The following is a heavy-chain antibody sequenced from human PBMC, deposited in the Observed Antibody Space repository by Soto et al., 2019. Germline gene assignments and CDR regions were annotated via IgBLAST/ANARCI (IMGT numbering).Heavy chain of an antibody. V-gene: IGHV4-59*01. J-gene: IGHJ6*02. CDR2: IYYSGIT. D-gene: IGHD1-20*01. CDR3: ARYKSNYYYGMDV. CDR1: VDSISTFS. Sequence: PSETLSLTCTVSVDSISTFSWSWIRQPPGKGLEWIGYIYYSGITNYNPSLKSRVTISVDTSKNQFSLKLSSVTAADTAVYYCARYKSNYYYGMDVWGQGTTVTVSS.